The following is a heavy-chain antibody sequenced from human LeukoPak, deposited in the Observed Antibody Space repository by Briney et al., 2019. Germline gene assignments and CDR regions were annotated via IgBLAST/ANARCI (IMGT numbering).Heavy chain of an antibody. J-gene: IGHJ6*02. CDR3: ARDLVVVAATYYYYGMDV. Sequence: GGSLRLSCAASGFTFSSYWMSWVRQAPGKGLEWVANIKQDGSEKYYVDSVKGRFTISRDNAKNSLYLQMNSLRAEDTAVYYCARDLVVVAATYYYYGMDVWGQGTTVTVSS. D-gene: IGHD2-15*01. V-gene: IGHV3-7*01. CDR2: IKQDGSEK. CDR1: GFTFSSYW.